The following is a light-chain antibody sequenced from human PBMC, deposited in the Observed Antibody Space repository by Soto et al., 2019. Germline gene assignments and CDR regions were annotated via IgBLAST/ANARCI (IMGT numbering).Light chain of an antibody. J-gene: IGLJ2*01. CDR1: DSDVGGYNY. V-gene: IGLV2-14*03. Sequence: QSALTQPASVSGSPGQSITISCTGTDSDVGGYNYVSWYQHHPGNAPQVMIYNVSYRPSGVSNRFSGSKSGNTASLTISGLQAADEADYYCSSYTTNGVGGFGGGTKLTVL. CDR3: SSYTTNGVGG. CDR2: NVS.